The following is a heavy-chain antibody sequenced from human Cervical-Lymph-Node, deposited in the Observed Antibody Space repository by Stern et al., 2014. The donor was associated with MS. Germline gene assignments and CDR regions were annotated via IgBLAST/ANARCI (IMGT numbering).Heavy chain of an antibody. CDR1: GGSISSVGYH. J-gene: IGHJ3*02. Sequence: QVQLQESCPGLVKPSQTLSLSCTVSGGSISSVGYHWNWIRQHPEKGLEWIGSIYYTGSTYYNPSLKSLAVISVDSSKNQFSLNLTSVTAADTAVYYCARSSITIFRVVTAFDIWGQGTMVSVSS. D-gene: IGHD3-3*01. V-gene: IGHV4-31*01. CDR2: IYYTGST. CDR3: ARSSITIFRVVTAFDI.